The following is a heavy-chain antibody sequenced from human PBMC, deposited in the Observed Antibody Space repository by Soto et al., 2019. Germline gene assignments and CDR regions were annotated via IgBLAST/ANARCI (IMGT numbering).Heavy chain of an antibody. CDR3: ARVCYDFWSGYSLYYFDY. Sequence: SETLSLTCTVSGGSISSYYWSWIRQPPGKGLEWIGYIYYSGSTNYNPSLKSRVTISVDTSKNQFSLKLSSVTAADTAVYYCARVCYDFWSGYSLYYFDYWGQGTLVTV. CDR2: IYYSGST. D-gene: IGHD3-3*01. V-gene: IGHV4-59*01. J-gene: IGHJ4*02. CDR1: GGSISSYY.